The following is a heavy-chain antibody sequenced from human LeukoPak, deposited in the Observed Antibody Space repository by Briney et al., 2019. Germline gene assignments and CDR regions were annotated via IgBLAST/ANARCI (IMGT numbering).Heavy chain of an antibody. CDR3: AKDRQWLGCFDY. CDR2: ISGSGGST. V-gene: IGHV3-23*01. D-gene: IGHD6-19*01. CDR1: GFTFSGYA. Sequence: GGSLRLSCAASGFTFSGYAMSWVRQAPGKGLEWVSAISGSGGSTYYADSVKGRFTISRDNSKNTLYLQMNSLRAEDTAVYYCAKDRQWLGCFDYWGQGTLVTVSS. J-gene: IGHJ4*02.